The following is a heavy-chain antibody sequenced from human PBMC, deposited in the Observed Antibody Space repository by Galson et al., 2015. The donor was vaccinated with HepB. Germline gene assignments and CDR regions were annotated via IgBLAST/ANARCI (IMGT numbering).Heavy chain of an antibody. V-gene: IGHV5-51*01. CDR3: ARPPYYYDSRGDAFDI. Sequence: QSGAEVKKPGESLKISCKGSGYSFTSYWIGWVRQMPGKGLEWMGIIYPGDSDTRYSPSFQGQVTISADKSISTAYLQWSSLKASDTAMYYCARPPYYYDSRGDAFDIWGQGTMVTVSS. D-gene: IGHD3-22*01. CDR1: GYSFTSYW. CDR2: IYPGDSDT. J-gene: IGHJ3*02.